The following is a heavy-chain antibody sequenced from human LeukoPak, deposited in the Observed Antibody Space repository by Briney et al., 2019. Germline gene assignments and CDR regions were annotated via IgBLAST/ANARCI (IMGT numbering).Heavy chain of an antibody. CDR1: GYTFTGYY. CDR2: INPNSGGT. J-gene: IGHJ5*02. V-gene: IGHV1-2*02. CDR3: ARGSLQYAGSKVAYNWFDP. D-gene: IGHD4-4*01. Sequence: ASVKVSCKASGYTFTGYYMHWVRQAHGQGLELMGWINPNSGGTNYAQKFQGRVTMTRDTSISTAYMELSRLRSDDTAVYYCARGSLQYAGSKVAYNWFDPWGQGTLVTVSS.